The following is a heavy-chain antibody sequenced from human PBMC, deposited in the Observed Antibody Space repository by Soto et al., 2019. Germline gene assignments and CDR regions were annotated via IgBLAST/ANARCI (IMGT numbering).Heavy chain of an antibody. CDR1: GGSIRDYF. CDR2: IYYSGRT. J-gene: IGHJ4*02. D-gene: IGHD4-17*01. Sequence: SETLSLTCTVSGGSIRDYFCTWMRQPPGKGLEWIGYIYYSGRTNYNPSLKSRVSISVDTSKNHFSLQLRSVTAADTAVYYCARVGGDDFGDSGGFDYWGQGTLVTVSS. CDR3: ARVGGDDFGDSGGFDY. V-gene: IGHV4-59*01.